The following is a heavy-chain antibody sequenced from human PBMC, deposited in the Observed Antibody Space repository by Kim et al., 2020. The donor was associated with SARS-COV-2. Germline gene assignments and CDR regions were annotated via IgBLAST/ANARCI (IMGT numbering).Heavy chain of an antibody. J-gene: IGHJ4*02. D-gene: IGHD3-10*01. CDR3: VRRATSSRGIDY. V-gene: IGHV3-74*01. Sequence: MKGQFPISRDNAKNTLYLQMISLRAEETAVYYCVRRATSSRGIDYWGQGTLVTVSS.